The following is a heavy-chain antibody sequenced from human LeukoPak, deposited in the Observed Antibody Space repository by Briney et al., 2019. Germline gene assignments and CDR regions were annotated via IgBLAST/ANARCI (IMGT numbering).Heavy chain of an antibody. Sequence: GESLNISCKGSGYSFTSYWIGWVRQMPGKGLEWMGIIYPGDSDTRYSPSFQGQVTISADKSISTAYLQWSSLKASDTAMYYCASGTGSYGNWFDPWGQGPLVTVSS. V-gene: IGHV5-51*01. D-gene: IGHD1-26*01. CDR1: GYSFTSYW. J-gene: IGHJ5*02. CDR2: IYPGDSDT. CDR3: ASGTGSYGNWFDP.